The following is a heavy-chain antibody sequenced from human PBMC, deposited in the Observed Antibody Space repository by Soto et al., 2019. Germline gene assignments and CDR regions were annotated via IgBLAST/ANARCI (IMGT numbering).Heavy chain of an antibody. V-gene: IGHV5-10-1*01. CDR2: IDPSDSYT. D-gene: IGHD5-18*01. CDR1: GYSFTSYW. Sequence: GESLKISCKGSGYSFTSYWISWVRQMPGKGLEWMGRIDPSDSYTNYSPSFQGHVTISADKSISTAYLQWSSLKASDTAMYYCARLSSGYSYGYYFDYWGQGTLVTVSS. CDR3: ARLSSGYSYGYYFDY. J-gene: IGHJ4*02.